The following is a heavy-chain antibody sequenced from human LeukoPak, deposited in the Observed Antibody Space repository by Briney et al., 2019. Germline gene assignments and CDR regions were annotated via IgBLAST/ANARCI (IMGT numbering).Heavy chain of an antibody. CDR1: GGSISNYY. Sequence: PSETLSLTCTVSGGSISNYYWHWIRQPAGKGLEWVGRIYSSGSTDYNSSLKSRVTMSMDTSKNQFSLKLSSVTAADTAVYYCARETPYGSGSYPFDYWGQGILVTVSS. CDR2: IYSSGST. CDR3: ARETPYGSGSYPFDY. D-gene: IGHD3-10*01. V-gene: IGHV4-4*07. J-gene: IGHJ4*02.